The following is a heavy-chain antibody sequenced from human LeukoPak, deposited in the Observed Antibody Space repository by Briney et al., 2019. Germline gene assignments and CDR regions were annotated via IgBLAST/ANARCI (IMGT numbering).Heavy chain of an antibody. CDR2: IIPIFGTA. CDR1: GGTFSSYA. D-gene: IGHD5-24*01. V-gene: IGHV1-69*01. CDR3: ARELDEDGYNTRLGY. Sequence: SVKVSCKASGGTFSSYAISWVRQAPGQGLEWMGGIIPIFGTANYAQKFQGRVTITADESTSTAYMELSSLRSEDTAVYYCARELDEDGYNTRLGYWGQGTLVTVCS. J-gene: IGHJ4*02.